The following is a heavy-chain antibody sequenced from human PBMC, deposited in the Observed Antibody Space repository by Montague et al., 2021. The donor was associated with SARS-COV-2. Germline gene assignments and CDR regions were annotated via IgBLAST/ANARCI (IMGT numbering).Heavy chain of an antibody. V-gene: IGHV4-39*01. J-gene: IGHJ4*02. CDR2: IYYSGST. CDR1: GGSISSSSYY. CDR3: ARTTHLYSDESYGHQYFFDD. D-gene: IGHD2/OR15-2a*01. Sequence: SETLSLTCTVSGGSISSSSYYWGWIRQPPGKGLEWIGSIYYSGSTYYNPSLKSRVTISVDTSKNQFSLKLDSVTAADTAVYYCARTTHLYSDESYGHQYFFDDWGQGTLVTVSS.